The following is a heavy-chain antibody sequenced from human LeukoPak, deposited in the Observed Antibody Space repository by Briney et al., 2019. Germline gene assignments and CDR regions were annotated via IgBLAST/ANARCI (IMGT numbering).Heavy chain of an antibody. Sequence: PSETLSLTCTVSGGSISSYYWSWIRQPPGKGLEWIGYIYTSGGTNYNPSLKSRVTISVDTSKNQFSLKLSSVTAADTAVYYCARTGYSSSWYWFDPWGQGTLVTVSS. CDR3: ARTGYSSSWYWFDP. CDR1: GGSISSYY. D-gene: IGHD6-13*01. J-gene: IGHJ5*02. V-gene: IGHV4-4*09. CDR2: IYTSGGT.